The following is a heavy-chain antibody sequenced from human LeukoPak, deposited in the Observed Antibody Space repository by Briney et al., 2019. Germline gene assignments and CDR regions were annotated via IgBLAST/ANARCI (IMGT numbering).Heavy chain of an antibody. V-gene: IGHV3-21*01. J-gene: IGHJ5*02. CDR3: GRDFLGESGAGGP. D-gene: IGHD3-10*01. CDR1: GFTFSSYT. Sequence: GGSLRLSCAASGFTFSSYTMNWVRQAAGKGLEWASSISPSGHSTWHADSVKGRFTISRDNAKNSVYLQMTNLRVDDTAVYYCGRDFLGESGAGGPWGQGNLVTVSS. CDR2: ISPSGHST.